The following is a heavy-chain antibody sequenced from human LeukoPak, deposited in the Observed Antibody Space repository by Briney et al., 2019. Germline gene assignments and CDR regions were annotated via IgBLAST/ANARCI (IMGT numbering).Heavy chain of an antibody. Sequence: SETLSLTCTASGGSISSFYWNWIRQPPGKGLEWVGYVFYSGNTNYNPSLGSRVTISEDTSKNQFSLNLNSLTAADTAVYYCARGLPDRDAFDVWGQGTVVTVSS. CDR3: ARGLPDRDAFDV. D-gene: IGHD3-16*01. V-gene: IGHV4-59*13. CDR2: VFYSGNT. J-gene: IGHJ3*01. CDR1: GGSISSFY.